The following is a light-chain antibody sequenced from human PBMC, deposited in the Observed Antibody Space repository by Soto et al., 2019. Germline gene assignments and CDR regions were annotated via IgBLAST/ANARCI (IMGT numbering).Light chain of an antibody. Sequence: DIQMTQSPSSLSAAIGARVTITCRASPSTKNYLNWYQHKPGAAPKLLIFGASNLESGVPSRFSGSGSGTEFTLSISSLQPEDFATYYCQQGYSTTPITFGQGTRLEI. V-gene: IGKV1-39*01. CDR1: PSTKNY. J-gene: IGKJ5*01. CDR3: QQGYSTTPIT. CDR2: GAS.